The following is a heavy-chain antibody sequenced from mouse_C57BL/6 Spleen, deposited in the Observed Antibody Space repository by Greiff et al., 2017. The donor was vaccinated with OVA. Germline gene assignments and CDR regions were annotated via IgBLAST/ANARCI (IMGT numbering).Heavy chain of an antibody. CDR3: ARHEDVGYVFDY. Sequence: QVQLQQSGAELVKPGASVKLSCKASGYTFTEYTIHWVKQRSGQGLEWIGWFYPGSGSIKYNEKFKDKATLTANKSSRTVYMELSRLTAEDSAVYFFARHEDVGYVFDYWGQGTTLTVSS. D-gene: IGHD2-2*01. CDR2: FYPGSGSI. CDR1: GYTFTEYT. V-gene: IGHV1-62-2*01. J-gene: IGHJ2*01.